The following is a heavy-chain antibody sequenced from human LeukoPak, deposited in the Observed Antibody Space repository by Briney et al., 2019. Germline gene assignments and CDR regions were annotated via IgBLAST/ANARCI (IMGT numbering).Heavy chain of an antibody. CDR1: GFTFDDYA. J-gene: IGHJ4*02. V-gene: IGHV3-30*18. Sequence: SGRSLRLSCAASGFTFDDYAMHWVRQAPGKGLEWVAVISYDGRNIHYPDSVKGRFTISRDISTDTLWLQMDSLRTEDTAVYYCAKGPLRGTAAAIDYWGQGTLVTVSS. CDR3: AKGPLRGTAAAIDY. D-gene: IGHD2-2*01. CDR2: ISYDGRNI.